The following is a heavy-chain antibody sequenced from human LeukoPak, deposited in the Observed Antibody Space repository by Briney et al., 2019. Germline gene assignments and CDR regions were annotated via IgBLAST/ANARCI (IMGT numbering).Heavy chain of an antibody. CDR2: VYYSGSA. V-gene: IGHV4-59*08. J-gene: IGHJ4*02. D-gene: IGHD3-10*01. CDR3: ARHEELGQFDH. CDR1: SGSISSYY. Sequence: MTSETLSLTCTVSSGSISSYYWSWIRQPPGKGLEWIGYVYYSGSANYNPSLKSRVTISVDTSKNQFSLKLSSVTAADTAVYYCARHEELGQFDHWGQGTLVTVSS.